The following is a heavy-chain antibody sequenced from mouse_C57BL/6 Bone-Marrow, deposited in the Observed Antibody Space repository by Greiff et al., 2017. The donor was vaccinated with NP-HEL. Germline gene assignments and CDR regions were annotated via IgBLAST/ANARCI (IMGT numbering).Heavy chain of an antibody. CDR2: IWSGGST. D-gene: IGHD2-3*01. V-gene: IGHV2-4*01. Sequence: VHLVESGPGLVQPSQSLSITCTVSGFSLTSYGVHWVRQPPGKGLEWLGVIWSGGSTDYNAAFIYRLSNSKDNAKSQVFFKMNSRQADDTAIYYCAKGGMIYWGHVTLVTVSA. J-gene: IGHJ3*01. CDR1: GFSLTSYG. CDR3: AKGGMIY.